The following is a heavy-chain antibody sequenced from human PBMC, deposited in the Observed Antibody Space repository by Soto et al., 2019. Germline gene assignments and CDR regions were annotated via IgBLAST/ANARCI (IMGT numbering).Heavy chain of an antibody. CDR3: ARESGYYGSGSYYNDYYYYGMDV. CDR2: IYYSGST. J-gene: IGHJ6*02. D-gene: IGHD3-10*01. V-gene: IGHV4-61*01. CDR1: GGSVSSGSYY. Sequence: SESLSITCTVSGGSVSSGSYYWRWIRQPPGKGLEWIGYIYYSGSTNYNPSLKSRVAISVDTSKNQFSLKLSSVTAADTAVYYCARESGYYGSGSYYNDYYYYGMDVWGQGTTVTVSS.